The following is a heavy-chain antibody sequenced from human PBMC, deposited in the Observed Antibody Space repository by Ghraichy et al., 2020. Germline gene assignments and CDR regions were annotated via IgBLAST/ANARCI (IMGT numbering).Heavy chain of an antibody. CDR2: ISPSSSTI. J-gene: IGHJ5*02. CDR3: ARDPLPGIAAAGPIPRYNWFDP. V-gene: IGHV3-48*02. CDR1: GFTFSDYS. D-gene: IGHD6-13*01. Sequence: GGSLRLSCAASGFTFSDYSMNWVRQAPGKGLEWVSYISPSSSTIYYTDSVKGRFTISRDNAKNSLYLQMNSLRDEDTAVYYCARDPLPGIAAAGPIPRYNWFDPWGTGTLVTVSS.